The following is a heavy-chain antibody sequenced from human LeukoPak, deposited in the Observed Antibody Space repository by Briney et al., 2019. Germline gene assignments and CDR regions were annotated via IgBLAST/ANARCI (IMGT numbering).Heavy chain of an antibody. CDR2: ISSNSKYI. V-gene: IGHV3-21*04. J-gene: IGHJ4*02. CDR1: GFTFSNYS. Sequence: GGSLRLSCAASGFTFSNYSMNWVRQAPGKGLEWVSSISSNSKYIYYADSVKGRFTISRDNAKNSLYLQMNSLRAEDTALYYCARDVTYYYDSSGYTHFDYWGQGTLVTVSS. CDR3: ARDVTYYYDSSGYTHFDY. D-gene: IGHD3-22*01.